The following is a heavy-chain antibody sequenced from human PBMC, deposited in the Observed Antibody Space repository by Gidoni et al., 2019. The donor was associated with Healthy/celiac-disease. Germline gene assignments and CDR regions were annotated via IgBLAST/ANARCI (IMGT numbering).Heavy chain of an antibody. D-gene: IGHD2-21*01. Sequence: QVQLQQWGAGLLKHSETLSLTCAVSGGSFSGYYWSWIRQPPGKGLEWIGEINHSGSTNYNPSLMSRVTISVDTSKNQFSLKLSSVTAADTAVYYCARGVFAKWGRVDYWGQGTLVTVSS. V-gene: IGHV4-34*01. J-gene: IGHJ4*02. CDR2: INHSGST. CDR3: ARGVFAKWGRVDY. CDR1: GGSFSGYY.